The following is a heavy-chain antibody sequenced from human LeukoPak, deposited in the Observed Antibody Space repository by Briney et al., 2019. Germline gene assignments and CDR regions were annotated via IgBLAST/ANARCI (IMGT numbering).Heavy chain of an antibody. CDR1: DGAISGTPYF. D-gene: IGHD3-16*01. J-gene: IGHJ6*03. V-gene: IGHV4-39*06. Sequence: SETLSLTGSVSDGAISGTPYFWGWFRHPPGKGPECIGNNHYTGIVYYTPSLPSRVTISVDTSKNQFPLKLSSPTAADTAVYFCARVNRYDDSRTYSYMDVWGKGTTVTVSS. CDR3: ARVNRYDDSRTYSYMDV. CDR2: NHYTGIV.